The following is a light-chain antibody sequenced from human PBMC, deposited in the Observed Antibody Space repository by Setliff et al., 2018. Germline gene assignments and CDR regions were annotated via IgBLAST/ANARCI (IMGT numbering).Light chain of an antibody. CDR2: EVS. CDR1: SSDVGGYNR. CDR3: SSYASSSIPYV. Sequence: QSALAQPPSASGSPGQSVTISCTGTSSDVGGYNRVSWYQQYPGKAPKVMIYEVSNRPSGVSNRFSGSKSGNTASLTISGLQAEDEADYYCSSYASSSIPYVFGSGTKVTV. J-gene: IGLJ1*01. V-gene: IGLV2-14*01.